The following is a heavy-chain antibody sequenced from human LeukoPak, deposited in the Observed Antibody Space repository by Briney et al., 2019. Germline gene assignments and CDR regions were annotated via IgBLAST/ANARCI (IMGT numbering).Heavy chain of an antibody. Sequence: PGGSLRLSCAASGFTFSSYAMHWVRQAPGKGLEWVALISYDGSNKYYADSVKGRFTISRDDSKNTLYLQMNSLRAEDTAVYYCAKVGDSWDFDYWGQGALVTVSS. CDR3: AKVGDSWDFDY. CDR2: ISYDGSNK. J-gene: IGHJ4*02. V-gene: IGHV3-30*18. CDR1: GFTFSSYA. D-gene: IGHD6-13*01.